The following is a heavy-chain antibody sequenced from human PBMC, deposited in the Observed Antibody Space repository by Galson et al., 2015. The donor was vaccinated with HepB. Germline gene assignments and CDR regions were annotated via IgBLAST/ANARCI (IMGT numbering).Heavy chain of an antibody. CDR2: ISSSSSYI. Sequence: SLRLSCAASGFTFSSYSMNWVRQAPGKGLEWASSISSSSSYIYYADSVKGRFTISRDNAKNSLYLQMNSLRAEDTAVYYCARGRTVHQFDYWGQGTLVTVSS. CDR3: ARGRTVHQFDY. D-gene: IGHD1-1*01. J-gene: IGHJ4*02. V-gene: IGHV3-21*01. CDR1: GFTFSSYS.